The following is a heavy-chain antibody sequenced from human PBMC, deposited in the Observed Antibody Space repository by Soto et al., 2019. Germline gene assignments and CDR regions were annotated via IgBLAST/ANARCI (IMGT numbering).Heavy chain of an antibody. CDR2: INAGNGNT. CDR1: GYTFTSYA. D-gene: IGHD6-19*01. V-gene: IGHV1-3*01. CDR3: ASPPRYSSGWHDAFDI. J-gene: IGHJ3*02. Sequence: SVKVSCKASGYTFTSYAMHWVRQAPVQRLEWMGWINAGNGNTKYSQKFQGRVTITRDTSASTAYMELSSLRSEDTAVYYCASPPRYSSGWHDAFDIWGQGTMVTVSS.